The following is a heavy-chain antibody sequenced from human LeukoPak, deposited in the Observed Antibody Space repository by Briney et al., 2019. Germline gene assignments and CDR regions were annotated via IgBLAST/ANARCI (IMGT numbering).Heavy chain of an antibody. V-gene: IGHV4-39*01. CDR1: GVSISSSYYY. D-gene: IGHD1-26*01. CDR3: AKSGGYGLIDY. Sequence: SETLSLTCIVSGVSISSSYYYWGWIRQPPGKGLEWIGSIYYSGSTYYNSSLKSRVAISIDTSKNQVSLNLTSMTAADTAVYYCAKSGGYGLIDYWGQGTLVTVSS. J-gene: IGHJ4*01. CDR2: IYYSGST.